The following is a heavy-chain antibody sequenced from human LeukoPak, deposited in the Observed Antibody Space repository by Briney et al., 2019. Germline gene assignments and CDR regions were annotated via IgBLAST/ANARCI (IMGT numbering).Heavy chain of an antibody. J-gene: IGHJ4*02. CDR2: ISPDGSNK. Sequence: GGSLRLSCAASGFRFDDYALLWARQAPGKALEWVAVISPDGSNKYYADSVNGRFTISRDNSKSTLYLQMNTLTVEDTAIYHCSNEGGVYLPFADWGQGTRVTVSS. CDR1: GFRFDDYA. D-gene: IGHD2-8*01. CDR3: SNEGGVYLPFAD. V-gene: IGHV3-30*18.